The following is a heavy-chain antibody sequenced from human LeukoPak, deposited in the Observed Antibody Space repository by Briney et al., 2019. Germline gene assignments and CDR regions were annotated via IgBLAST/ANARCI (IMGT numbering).Heavy chain of an antibody. D-gene: IGHD2-21*02. V-gene: IGHV4-39*07. Sequence: SETLSLTCTVSGGSISSSSYYWGWICQPPGKGLEWIGSIYYSGSTYYNPSLKSRVTISVDTSKNQFSLKLSSVTAADTAVYYCASAYCGGDCTPYWYFDLWGRGTLVTVSS. CDR1: GGSISSSSYY. CDR3: ASAYCGGDCTPYWYFDL. CDR2: IYYSGST. J-gene: IGHJ2*01.